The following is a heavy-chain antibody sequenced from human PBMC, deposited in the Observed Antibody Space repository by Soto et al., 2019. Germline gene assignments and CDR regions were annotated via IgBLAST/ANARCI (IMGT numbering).Heavy chain of an antibody. CDR2: ISSSSSYI. V-gene: IGHV3-21*01. D-gene: IGHD3-3*01. J-gene: IGHJ4*02. CDR3: ARHPSRASYYDFRSGYPYYFDY. Sequence: LRLSCAASGFIFSSYSMNWVRQAPGKGLEWVPSISSSSSYIYYADSVKGRFTISRDNAKNSLYLQMNSLRAEDTAVYYCARHPSRASYYDFRSGYPYYFDYWGQGTLVTVSA. CDR1: GFIFSSYS.